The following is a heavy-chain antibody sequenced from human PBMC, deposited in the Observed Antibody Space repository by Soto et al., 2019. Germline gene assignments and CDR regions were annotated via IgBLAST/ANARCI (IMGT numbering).Heavy chain of an antibody. D-gene: IGHD6-19*01. Sequence: QVQLQESGPGLVKPSETLSLTCTVSGGSISSYYWSWIRQPPGKGLEWIGYIYYSGSTNYNPSLKSRVTISVDTSKNQFSLKLSSVTAADTAVYYCARVRVSSGWPISTYYFDYWGQGTLVTVSS. V-gene: IGHV4-59*01. J-gene: IGHJ4*02. CDR3: ARVRVSSGWPISTYYFDY. CDR2: IYYSGST. CDR1: GGSISSYY.